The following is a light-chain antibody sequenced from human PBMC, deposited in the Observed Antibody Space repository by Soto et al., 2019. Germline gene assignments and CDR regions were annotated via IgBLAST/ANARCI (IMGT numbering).Light chain of an antibody. V-gene: IGKV3-11*01. CDR3: QQRSNWPPLT. Sequence: EIVLTQSPATLSLSPGERATLSCRASQSLSTYLAWYQQKPRQPPRLLLYDVPNRSTGLPARFSGSGSGTDFTLTISGLEPEDSAVYVCQQRSNWPPLTGSGGTEVESK. J-gene: IGKJ4*01. CDR1: QSLSTY. CDR2: DVP.